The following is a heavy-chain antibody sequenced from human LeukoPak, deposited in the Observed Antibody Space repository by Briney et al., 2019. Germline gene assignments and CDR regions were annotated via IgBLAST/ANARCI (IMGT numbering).Heavy chain of an antibody. J-gene: IGHJ4*02. CDR3: AREPIVGANRSASGFDY. Sequence: GGSLRLSCAASGFTFSSYAMSWVRQAPGKGLEWVSAISGSGGSTYYADSVKGRFTISRDNAKNSLYLQMNSLRAEDTAVYYCAREPIVGANRSASGFDYWGQGTLVTVSS. CDR2: ISGSGGST. D-gene: IGHD1-26*01. CDR1: GFTFSSYA. V-gene: IGHV3-23*01.